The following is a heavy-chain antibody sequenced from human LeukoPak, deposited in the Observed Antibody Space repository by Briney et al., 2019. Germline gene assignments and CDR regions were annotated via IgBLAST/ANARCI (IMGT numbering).Heavy chain of an antibody. D-gene: IGHD3-22*01. CDR2: IYYSGST. CDR3: ARGDTSGSNWLDP. V-gene: IGHV4-59*01. Sequence: SETLSLTCTVSGGSISSYYWSWIRQPPGKGLEWIGYIYYSGSTNYNPSLKSRVTISVDTSKNQFSLKLSSVTAADTAVYYCARGDTSGSNWLDPWGQGTLVTVSS. CDR1: GGSISSYY. J-gene: IGHJ5*02.